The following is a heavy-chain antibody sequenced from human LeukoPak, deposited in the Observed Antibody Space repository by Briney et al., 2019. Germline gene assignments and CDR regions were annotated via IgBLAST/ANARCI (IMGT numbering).Heavy chain of an antibody. Sequence: SETPSLTCTVSGGSISNNYWSWIRQPPGKGLEWIGDIYYIGSTKYNPSLKSRVTISVDTSKNQFSLKLSSVTAADTAVYYCAREYCSSTSCHIADPYYYYYGMDVWGQGTTVTVSS. V-gene: IGHV4-59*12. CDR3: AREYCSSTSCHIADPYYYYYGMDV. D-gene: IGHD2-2*01. J-gene: IGHJ6*02. CDR2: IYYIGST. CDR1: GGSISNNY.